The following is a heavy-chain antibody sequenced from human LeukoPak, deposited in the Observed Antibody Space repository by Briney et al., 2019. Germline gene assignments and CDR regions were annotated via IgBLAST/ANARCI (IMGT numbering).Heavy chain of an antibody. CDR3: AKRGSNTWSDFDY. D-gene: IGHD6-13*01. V-gene: IGHV4-59*08. Sequence: SETLSLTCTVSGGSISTYYWSWIRQPPGKGLEWIGYIYYSGTTNYNPSLKSRATISVDTSKNQFSLKLNSVTAADTAVYYCAKRGSNTWSDFDYWGQGTLVTVSS. CDR2: IYYSGTT. CDR1: GGSISTYY. J-gene: IGHJ4*02.